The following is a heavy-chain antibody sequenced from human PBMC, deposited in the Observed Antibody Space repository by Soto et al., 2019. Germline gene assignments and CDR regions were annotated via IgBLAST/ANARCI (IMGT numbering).Heavy chain of an antibody. Sequence: QVQLVQSGAEVKKPGASVKVSCKASGYTFTSYGISWVRQAPGQGLEWMGWISGHNGNTNYAQKLQGRVTMTTDTSTSTACMELRSLRSDDTAVYYCASDLAVGLFDYWGQGTLVTVSS. CDR3: ASDLAVGLFDY. D-gene: IGHD6-19*01. J-gene: IGHJ4*02. CDR1: GYTFTSYG. V-gene: IGHV1-18*01. CDR2: ISGHNGNT.